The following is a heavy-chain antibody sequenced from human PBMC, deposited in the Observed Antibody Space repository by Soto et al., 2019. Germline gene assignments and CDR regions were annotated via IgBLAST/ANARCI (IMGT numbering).Heavy chain of an antibody. CDR2: IKQDGSEK. V-gene: IGHV3-7*05. D-gene: IGHD3-10*01. J-gene: IGHJ4*02. CDR1: GFTFSSYW. Sequence: GGSLRLSCAASGFTFSSYWMSWVRQAPGKGLEWVAKIKQDGSEKYYVDSVKGRFTISRDNAKNSLYLQMNSLRAEDTAVYYCARIHYYGSGRPFDYWGQGTLVTVSS. CDR3: ARIHYYGSGRPFDY.